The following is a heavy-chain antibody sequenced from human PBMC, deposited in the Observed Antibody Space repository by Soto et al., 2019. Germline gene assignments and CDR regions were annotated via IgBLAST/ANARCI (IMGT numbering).Heavy chain of an antibody. J-gene: IGHJ4*02. Sequence: GGSLRLSCAASGFTFSSYAMSWVRQAPGKGLEWVSAISGSGGSTYYADSVKGRFTISRDNSENTLYLQMNSLRAEDTAVYYCAKESSRSSTSCYFDYWGQGTLVTVSS. D-gene: IGHD2-2*01. CDR3: AKESSRSSTSCYFDY. CDR1: GFTFSSYA. V-gene: IGHV3-23*01. CDR2: ISGSGGST.